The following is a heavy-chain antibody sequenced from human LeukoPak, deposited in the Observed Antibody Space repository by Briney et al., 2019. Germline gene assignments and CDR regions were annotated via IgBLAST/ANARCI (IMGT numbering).Heavy chain of an antibody. CDR2: IKQDGSEK. V-gene: IGHV3-7*02. J-gene: IGHJ4*02. CDR3: ATLVNYWSFDY. D-gene: IGHD1-1*01. Sequence: GGSLRLSCAASGVTFISYWMTWVRQAPGKGLEWVASIKQDGSEKSYVDSVKGRFTISRDSAKNSLYLQMNSLRAEDTAVYYCATLVNYWSFDYWGQGTLVTVSS. CDR1: GVTFISYW.